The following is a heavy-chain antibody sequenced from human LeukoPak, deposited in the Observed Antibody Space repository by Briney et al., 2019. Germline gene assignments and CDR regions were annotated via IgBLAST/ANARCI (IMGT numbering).Heavy chain of an antibody. J-gene: IGHJ6*02. D-gene: IGHD1-26*01. Sequence: SVKVSCKASGGTFSSYAISWVRQAPGQGLEWMGRIIPILGIANYAQKFQGRVTITADKSTSTAYMELRSLRSDDTAVYYCARDPRATSYYYYGMDVWGQGTTVTVSS. CDR3: ARDPRATSYYYYGMDV. CDR2: IIPILGIA. CDR1: GGTFSSYA. V-gene: IGHV1-69*04.